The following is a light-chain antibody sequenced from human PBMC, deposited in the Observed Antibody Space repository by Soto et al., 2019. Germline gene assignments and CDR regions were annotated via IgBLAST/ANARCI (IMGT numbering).Light chain of an antibody. J-gene: IGLJ1*01. CDR2: GNN. V-gene: IGLV1-40*01. Sequence: QSVLTQPPSVSGAPGQRVTISCTGSSSNFGAGNDVQWDQQLPGPAPKLLIFGNNNRPSGVPDRFSGSKSGTSASLAISGLQAEDEADYYCQSYDSSLRGYVFGTGTKLTVL. CDR3: QSYDSSLRGYV. CDR1: SSNFGAGND.